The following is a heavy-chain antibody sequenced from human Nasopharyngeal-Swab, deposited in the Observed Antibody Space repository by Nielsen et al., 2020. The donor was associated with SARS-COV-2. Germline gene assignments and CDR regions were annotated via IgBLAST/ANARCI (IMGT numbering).Heavy chain of an antibody. CDR1: GFTFSSYG. CDR2: ISYDGSNK. J-gene: IGHJ4*02. CDR3: AKALETNPVAY. V-gene: IGHV3-30*18. Sequence: GESLKISCAASGFTFSSYGMHWVRQAPGKGLEWVAVISYDGSNKYYADSVKGRFTISRDNSKNTLYLQMNSLRAEDTAVYYCAKALETNPVAYWGQGTLVTVSS. D-gene: IGHD4-23*01.